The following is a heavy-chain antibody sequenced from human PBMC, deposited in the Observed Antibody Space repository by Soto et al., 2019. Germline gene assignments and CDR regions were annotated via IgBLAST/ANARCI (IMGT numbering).Heavy chain of an antibody. J-gene: IGHJ5*02. Sequence: PSETLSLTCTVSGGPISGGGYSWSWIRQPPGKGLEWIGYIYHSGSTYYNPSLKSRVTISVDRSKNQFSLKLSSVTAADTAVYYCARVPDRWGQGTLVTVSS. V-gene: IGHV4-30-2*01. CDR1: GGPISGGGYS. D-gene: IGHD2-2*01. CDR2: IYHSGST. CDR3: ARVPDR.